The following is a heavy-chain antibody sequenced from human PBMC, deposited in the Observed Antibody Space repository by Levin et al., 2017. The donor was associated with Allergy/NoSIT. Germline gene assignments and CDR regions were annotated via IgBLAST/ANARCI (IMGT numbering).Heavy chain of an antibody. J-gene: IGHJ5*02. CDR1: GFIFSDHY. CDR3: VRLLITLGGVFP. D-gene: IGHD3-16*01. CDR2: SRNKANSYTT. V-gene: IGHV3-72*01. Sequence: GESLKISCAASGFIFSDHYLDWVRQAPGKGLEWVGRSRNKANSYTTEYAASVKGRFTISRDDSKSSLYLQMNRLKTEATAVYYCVRLLITLGGVFPWGQGTLVTVSS.